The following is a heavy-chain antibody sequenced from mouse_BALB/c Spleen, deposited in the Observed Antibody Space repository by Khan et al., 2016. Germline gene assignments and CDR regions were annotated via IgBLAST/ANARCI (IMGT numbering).Heavy chain of an antibody. CDR3: SRWQAYYSYDCFLPY. D-gene: IGHD2-14*01. Sequence: QVQLKQSGAELVRPGASVTLSCKSSGYTFTDYEMHWVKQTPGHGLEWIGAIDPETGGSAYNQKFQGKATLTADKSSSTAYMELSSLTSEDSAVYFCSRWQAYYSYDCFLPYWGQGTSVTVSS. CDR2: IDPETGGS. V-gene: IGHV1-15*01. J-gene: IGHJ4*01. CDR1: GYTFTDYE.